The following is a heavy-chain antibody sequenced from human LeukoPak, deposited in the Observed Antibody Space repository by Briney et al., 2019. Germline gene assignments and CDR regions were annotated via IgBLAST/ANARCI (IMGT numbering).Heavy chain of an antibody. CDR3: ARDSKAVAGTWYYFDY. J-gene: IGHJ4*02. V-gene: IGHV4-59*01. D-gene: IGHD6-19*01. Sequence: PSETLSLTCTVSGGYISSYYWSWIRQPPGKGLEWNGHIYYSGSTNYNPSLKSRVTISVDTSKNQFSLKLSSVTAADTAVYYCARDSKAVAGTWYYFDYWGQGTLVTVPS. CDR2: IYYSGST. CDR1: GGYISSYY.